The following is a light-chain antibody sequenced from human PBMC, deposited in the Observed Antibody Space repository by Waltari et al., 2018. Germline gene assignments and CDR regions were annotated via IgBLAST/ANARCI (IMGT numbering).Light chain of an antibody. J-gene: IGKJ4*01. Sequence: DIQMTQSPSTLSASVGDRVIITCRASQSISSWLAWYQQKPGKAPKLLIYKAATLESGVPARFGGSGACTEFTLTITSLQPDDFATYYCQQYNSHSPLTPLTFGGGTKVEIK. CDR1: QSISSW. CDR3: QQYNSHSPLTPLT. CDR2: KAA. V-gene: IGKV1-5*03.